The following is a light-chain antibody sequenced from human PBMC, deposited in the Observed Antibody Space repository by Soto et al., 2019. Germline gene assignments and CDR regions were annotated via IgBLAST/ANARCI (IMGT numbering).Light chain of an antibody. Sequence: DLQMTQSPSTLSASVGDRVTITCRASQNIYIWLAWYQKKPGKAPNLLIYKASTLQRGVPLRFSGGGSGTEFTLTISSLQPEDFATYYCQQNYRNTPWTFGQGTKVDIK. CDR2: KAS. V-gene: IGKV1-5*03. CDR1: QNIYIW. J-gene: IGKJ1*01. CDR3: QQNYRNTPWT.